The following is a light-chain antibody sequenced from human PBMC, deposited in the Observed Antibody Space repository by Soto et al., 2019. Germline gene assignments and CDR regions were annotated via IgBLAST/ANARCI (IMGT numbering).Light chain of an antibody. CDR1: HDITNY. CDR3: QQYDNLPVT. V-gene: IGKV1-33*01. Sequence: DIQMTQSPSSLSASVGDRVTITCQASHDITNYLNWFHQKPGEAPKLLIFDAFKLETGVPSRFSGSGSGTDFTLTISSLQPEDIATYYCQQYDNLPVTFGGGTKVEIK. J-gene: IGKJ4*01. CDR2: DAF.